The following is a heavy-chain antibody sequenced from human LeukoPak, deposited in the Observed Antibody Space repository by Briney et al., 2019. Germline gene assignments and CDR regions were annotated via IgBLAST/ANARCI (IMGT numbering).Heavy chain of an antibody. Sequence: SETLSLTCTVSGGSISSSGYYWGWIRQPPGKGLEWIGSIYYSGSTYYNPSLKSRVTISVDTSKNQFSLKLSSVTAADTAVYYCARDPWSPYNWNYDSGYWGQGTLVTVSS. CDR2: IYYSGST. J-gene: IGHJ4*02. CDR3: ARDPWSPYNWNYDSGY. V-gene: IGHV4-39*07. CDR1: GGSISSSGYY. D-gene: IGHD1-7*01.